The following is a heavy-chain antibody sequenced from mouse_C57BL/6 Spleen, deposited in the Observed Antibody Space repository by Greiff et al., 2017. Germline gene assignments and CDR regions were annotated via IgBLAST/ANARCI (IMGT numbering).Heavy chain of an antibody. CDR3: TRSGSGFYAMDY. J-gene: IGHJ4*01. Sequence: VQLQQSGTVLARPGASVKMSCKTSGYTFTSYWMHWVKQRPGQGLEWIGAIYPGNSDTSYNQKFNGKAKLTAVTSASTAYMELSSLTNEDSAVYYCTRSGSGFYAMDYWGQGTSVTVSS. D-gene: IGHD3-2*02. V-gene: IGHV1-5*01. CDR1: GYTFTSYW. CDR2: IYPGNSDT.